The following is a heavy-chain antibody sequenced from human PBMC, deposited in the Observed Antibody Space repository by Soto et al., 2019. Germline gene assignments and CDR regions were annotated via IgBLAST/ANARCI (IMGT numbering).Heavy chain of an antibody. J-gene: IGHJ5*02. D-gene: IGHD2-21*02. CDR1: GYIFTKYG. Sequence: QVQVVQSGPELKKPGASVKVSCKAQGYIFTKYGIGWVRQAPGHGLEWMGLINVYNGDRKVAQKFQDRVSMPTDTATDKEYMELKRLRSGDTAVYYCARLQLGGDRMLNWFDPWGQGTLVTVSS. CDR2: INVYNGDR. V-gene: IGHV1-18*01. CDR3: ARLQLGGDRMLNWFDP.